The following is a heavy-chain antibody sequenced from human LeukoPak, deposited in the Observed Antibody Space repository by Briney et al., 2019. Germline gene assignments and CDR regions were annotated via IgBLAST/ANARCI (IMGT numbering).Heavy chain of an antibody. D-gene: IGHD1-1*01. CDR1: GYSISSGYY. J-gene: IGHJ6*03. V-gene: IGHV4-38-2*02. CDR2: IYHSGST. Sequence: AETLSLTCTVSGYSISSGYYWGWIRQPPGKGLEWIGSIYHSGSTYYNPSLKSRVTISVDTSKNQFSLKLSSVTAADTAVYYCARDSVQKRPPNRNYYYYMDVWGKGTTVTVSS. CDR3: ARDSVQKRPPNRNYYYYMDV.